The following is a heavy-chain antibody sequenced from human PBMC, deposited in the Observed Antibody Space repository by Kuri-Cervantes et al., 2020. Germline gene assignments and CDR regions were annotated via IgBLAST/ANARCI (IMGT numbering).Heavy chain of an antibody. J-gene: IGHJ4*02. CDR3: ATSHGGDSDY. CDR1: GFTVSSNY. Sequence: GESLKISCAASGFTVSSNYMSWVRQAPGKGLEWVSGISWNSGSIGYADSVKGRFTISRDNAKNSLYLQMNSLRAEDTAVYYCATSHGGDSDYWGQGTLVTVSS. D-gene: IGHD3-16*01. CDR2: ISWNSGSI. V-gene: IGHV3-20*04.